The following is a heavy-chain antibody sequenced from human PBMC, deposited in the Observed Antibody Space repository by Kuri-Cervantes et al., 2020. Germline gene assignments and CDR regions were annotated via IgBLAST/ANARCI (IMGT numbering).Heavy chain of an antibody. CDR1: GGSISSSTYY. J-gene: IGHJ4*02. Sequence: SETLSLTCTVSGGSISSSTYYWGWIRQPPGKGLEWIGSVYYSGRTYYNPSLKSRVTISVDTSKNQFSLKLTSVTAADTAVYYCARGRGRADYNFWSGYSSAPSFFDYWGQGTLVTVSS. V-gene: IGHV4-39*07. CDR3: ARGRGRADYNFWSGYSSAPSFFDY. CDR2: VYYSGRT. D-gene: IGHD3-3*01.